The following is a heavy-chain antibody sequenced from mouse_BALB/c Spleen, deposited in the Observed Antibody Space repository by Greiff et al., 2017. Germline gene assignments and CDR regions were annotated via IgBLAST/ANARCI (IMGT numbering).Heavy chain of an antibody. CDR3: AKGPYDYDEGYYAMDY. V-gene: IGHV2-5-1*01. CDR2: IWRGGST. Sequence: VQLQQSGPSLVQPSQSLSITCTVSGFSLTSYGVHWVRQSPGKGLEWLGVIWRGGSTDYNAAFMSRLSITKDNSKSQVFFKMNSLQADDTAIYYCAKGPYDYDEGYYAMDYWGQGTSVTVSS. J-gene: IGHJ4*01. D-gene: IGHD2-4*01. CDR1: GFSLTSYG.